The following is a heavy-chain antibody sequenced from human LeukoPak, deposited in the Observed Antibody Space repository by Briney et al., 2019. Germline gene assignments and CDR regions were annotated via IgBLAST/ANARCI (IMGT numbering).Heavy chain of an antibody. V-gene: IGHV1-69*05. J-gene: IGHJ6*03. CDR2: IISIFGTA. CDR1: VGTFSSYA. CDR3: ARGDGVRRNYMVV. Sequence: SVKVSCKASVGTFSSYAISWVRQAPGEGLEWMGGIISIFGTAKYAQKFQGRVTITTDESTRTAYVELSRLSCEDTAVFCCARGDGVRRNYMVVWGEGATVTLSS. D-gene: IGHD3-10*01.